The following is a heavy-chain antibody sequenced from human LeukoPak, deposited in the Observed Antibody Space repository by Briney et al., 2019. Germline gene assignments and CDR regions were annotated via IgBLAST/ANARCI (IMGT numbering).Heavy chain of an antibody. CDR2: ISSSGSTI. Sequence: GGSLRLTCAAPGFTFSDYYMSWIRQAPGKGLEWVSYISSSGSTIYYADSVKGRFTISRDNAKNSLYLQMNSLRAEDTAVYYCAGSWRDYYDSSGYLQYYFDYWGQGTLVTVSS. CDR1: GFTFSDYY. J-gene: IGHJ4*02. CDR3: AGSWRDYYDSSGYLQYYFDY. D-gene: IGHD3-22*01. V-gene: IGHV3-11*01.